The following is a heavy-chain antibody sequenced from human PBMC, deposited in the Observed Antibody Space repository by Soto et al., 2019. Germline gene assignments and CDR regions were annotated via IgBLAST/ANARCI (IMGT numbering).Heavy chain of an antibody. V-gene: IGHV4-59*08. J-gene: IGHJ5*02. CDR3: ARQYCSSTSSLCTWFDP. D-gene: IGHD2-2*01. Sequence: SETLSLTCTVSGGSINNHYWSWIRQPPGKGLEWIGYIYYSGSTNYNPSLKSRVTISVDTSKNQFSLKLSSLTAADTAVYYCARQYCSSTSSLCTWFDPWGQGTLVTVSS. CDR2: IYYSGST. CDR1: GGSINNHY.